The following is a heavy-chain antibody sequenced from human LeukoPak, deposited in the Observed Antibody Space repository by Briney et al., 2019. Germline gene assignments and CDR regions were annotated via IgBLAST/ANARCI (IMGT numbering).Heavy chain of an antibody. J-gene: IGHJ6*02. CDR2: ISSSGSTL. CDR1: GFTFSSSE. V-gene: IGHV3-48*03. D-gene: IGHD2-15*01. CDR3: AREEAGGYYYYGIDV. Sequence: GGSLRLSCAASGFTFSSSEMNWVHQAPGKGLEWVSYISSSGSTLYYADSVKGRFTISRDNAKNSLYLQMNSLRAEDTGVYYCAREEAGGYYYYGIDVWGQGTTVTVSS.